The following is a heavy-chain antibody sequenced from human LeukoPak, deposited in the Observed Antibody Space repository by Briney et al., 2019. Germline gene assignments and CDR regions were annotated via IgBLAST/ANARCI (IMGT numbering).Heavy chain of an antibody. CDR2: ISSSSSTI. CDR3: AGVRVVNANDY. V-gene: IGHV3-48*01. CDR1: GFDFHNYV. Sequence: GGSLRLSCAASGFDFHNYVIHWVRQAPGKGLEWVSYISSSSSTIYYADSVKGRFTISRDNAKNSLYLQMNSLRAEDTAVYYCAGVRVVNANDYWGQGTLVTVSS. D-gene: IGHD4-23*01. J-gene: IGHJ4*02.